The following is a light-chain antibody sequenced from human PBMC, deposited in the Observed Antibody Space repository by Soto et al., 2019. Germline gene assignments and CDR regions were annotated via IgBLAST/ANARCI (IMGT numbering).Light chain of an antibody. J-gene: IGLJ1*01. CDR1: SSDVGSSNG. CDR2: DVS. Sequence: QSVLTQPPSVSGSPGQSVTISCTGTSSDVGSSNGVSWYQQPPGTAPKLMIYDVSNRPSGVPDRFSGSKSGNTASLTISGLQAEDEADYYCGSYTSTSTYVFGTGTKVTVL. V-gene: IGLV2-18*02. CDR3: GSYTSTSTYV.